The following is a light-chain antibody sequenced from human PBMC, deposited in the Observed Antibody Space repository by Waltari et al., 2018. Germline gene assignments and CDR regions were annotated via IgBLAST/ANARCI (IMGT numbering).Light chain of an antibody. CDR3: SSYTTSSTLGV. CDR1: SSDNY. J-gene: IGLJ2*01. Sequence: QSALTQPASVSGSPGQSITISCTGTSSDNYVHWYPRYPGKAPRLMIYDVSERPSGVSNRFSGSKSANTASLTISGLQAEDEADYYCSSYTTSSTLGVFGGGTKLTVL. CDR2: DVS. V-gene: IGLV2-14*03.